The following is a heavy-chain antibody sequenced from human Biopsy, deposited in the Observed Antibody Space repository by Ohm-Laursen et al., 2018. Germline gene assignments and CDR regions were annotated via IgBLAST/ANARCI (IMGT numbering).Heavy chain of an antibody. CDR3: AADADGYYTEFDY. Sequence: ASVKVSCKASGGPSSNYAFSWVRQAPGQGLEWVGRIVPILGHLNYAQKFQGRVSITADKSTTYVYMELSRLTSGDTAVYYCAADADGYYTEFDYWGPGTLVTVSS. CDR2: IVPILGHL. J-gene: IGHJ4*02. D-gene: IGHD3-3*01. CDR1: GGPSSNYA. V-gene: IGHV1-69*04.